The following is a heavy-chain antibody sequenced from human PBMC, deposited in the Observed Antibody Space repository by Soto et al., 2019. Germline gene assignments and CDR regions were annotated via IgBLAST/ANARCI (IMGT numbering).Heavy chain of an antibody. V-gene: IGHV4-4*02. CDR2: ISHSGIS. D-gene: IGHD3-9*01. CDR3: ARVVLTITRGAFDA. J-gene: IGHJ3*01. Sequence: QVQLQESGPGLVKPSGTLSLTCAVSGGSISSSHWWTWVRQSPGKGMEYIGEISHSGISNSNPSLKSRFTLSVDKSKNHFSLTLTSVTAADTAVYYCARVVLTITRGAFDAWGQGTLVIVSS. CDR1: GGSISSSHW.